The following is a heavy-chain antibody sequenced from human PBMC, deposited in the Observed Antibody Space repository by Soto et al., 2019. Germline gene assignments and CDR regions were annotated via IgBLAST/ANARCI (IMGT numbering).Heavy chain of an antibody. Sequence: SETLSLTCTVSGGSISSYYWSWIRQPPGKGLEWIGYIYYSGSTNYNPSLKSRVTISVDTSKNQFSLTLSSVTAADTAGYYWASGYYYDSRGPWGQGNRVPV. CDR3: ASGYYYDSRGP. V-gene: IGHV4-59*01. CDR2: IYYSGST. J-gene: IGHJ5*02. CDR1: GGSISSYY. D-gene: IGHD3-22*01.